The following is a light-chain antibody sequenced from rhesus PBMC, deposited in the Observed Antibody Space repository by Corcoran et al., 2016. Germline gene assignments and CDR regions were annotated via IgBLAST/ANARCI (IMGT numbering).Light chain of an antibody. Sequence: DIQMTQSPSSLSASVGDTVTITCRASQSSSSWLAWYQQTPGKAPKLRIYKGSSLQSGVPARFSGSGSGTDFTLTITSLQSEDFATYYCQQYSSSPYSFGQGTKVEIK. CDR2: KGS. V-gene: IGKV1-22*01. J-gene: IGKJ2*01. CDR3: QQYSSSPYS. CDR1: QSSSSW.